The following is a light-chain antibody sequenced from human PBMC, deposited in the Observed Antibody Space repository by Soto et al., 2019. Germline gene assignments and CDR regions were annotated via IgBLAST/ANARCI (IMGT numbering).Light chain of an antibody. V-gene: IGLV2-23*01. CDR3: CAYADSSTV. J-gene: IGLJ2*01. CDR1: SSDVGSYNL. CDR2: EGS. Sequence: QSALTQPASVSGSPGQSITISCTGTSSDVGSYNLVSWYQQHPGKAPKLMIYEGSKRPSGVPNRFSGSKSGNTASLTISGLQAEDEADYCCCAYADSSTVFGGGTKVTVL.